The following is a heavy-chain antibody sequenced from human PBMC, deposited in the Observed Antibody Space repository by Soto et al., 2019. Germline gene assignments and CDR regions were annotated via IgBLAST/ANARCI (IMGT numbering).Heavy chain of an antibody. J-gene: IGHJ6*02. CDR2: ISSSSSYI. CDR3: ARDDDLYFYYGMDV. CDR1: GFTFSSYS. V-gene: IGHV3-21*01. Sequence: EVQLVESGGGLVKPGGSLRLSCAASGFTFSSYSMNWVRQAPGKGLEWVSSISSSSSYIYYADSVKGRFTISRDNAKNSLDLQMNRLRAEDTAVYYCARDDDLYFYYGMDVWGQGTTVTVSS.